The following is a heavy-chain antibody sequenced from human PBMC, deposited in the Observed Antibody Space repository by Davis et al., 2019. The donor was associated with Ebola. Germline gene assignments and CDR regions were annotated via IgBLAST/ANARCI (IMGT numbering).Heavy chain of an antibody. V-gene: IGHV3-43*02. D-gene: IGHD5-18*01. J-gene: IGHJ6*02. CDR1: GFTFDDYT. CDR2: ISGDGNSA. CDR3: AATYVSGLLQVFGGMDV. Sequence: GESLKISCAASGFTFDDYTMHWVRQPPGKGLEWVSLISGDGNSAFYADSVKGRFTISRDNAKNSLYLQMNSLRAEDTAVYYCAATYVSGLLQVFGGMDVWGQGTTVTVSS.